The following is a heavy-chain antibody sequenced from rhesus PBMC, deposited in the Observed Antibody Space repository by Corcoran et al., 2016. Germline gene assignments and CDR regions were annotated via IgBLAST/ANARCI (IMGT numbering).Heavy chain of an antibody. CDR3: ARIGYNSGSYTPFDS. V-gene: IGHV2-95*01. CDR2: TYWNDSK. CDR1: GFSLTTTGTG. Sequence: QVTLKESGPALVKPTQTITLTCAFSGFSLTTTGTGVGWSRQHPGKALEWLASTYWNDSKYFSTSLKSRLTITKDTAKNQVVLTVTNMDPVDTATYYCARIGYNSGSYTPFDSWGQGVLVTVSS. D-gene: IGHD6-25*01. J-gene: IGHJ4*01.